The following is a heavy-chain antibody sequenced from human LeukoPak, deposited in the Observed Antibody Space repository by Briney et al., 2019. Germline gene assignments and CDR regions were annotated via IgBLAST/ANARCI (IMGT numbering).Heavy chain of an antibody. Sequence: SETLSLXCAVYGGSFSGYYWSWIRQPPGKGLEWIGEINHSGSTNYNPSLKSRVTISVDTSKNQFSLKLSSVTAADTAVYYCAREEAAAGLDYWGQGTLVTVSS. CDR3: AREEAAAGLDY. V-gene: IGHV4-34*01. D-gene: IGHD6-13*01. CDR1: GGSFSGYY. CDR2: INHSGST. J-gene: IGHJ4*02.